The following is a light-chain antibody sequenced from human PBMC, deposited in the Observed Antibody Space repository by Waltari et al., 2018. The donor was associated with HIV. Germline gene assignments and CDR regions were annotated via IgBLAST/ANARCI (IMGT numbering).Light chain of an antibody. J-gene: IGKJ2*01. V-gene: IGKV3-15*01. Sequence: EVVMTQSPATLSVSPGGRASLSCRASHNINNYLAWYQQKPGQAPRLLISGASTRVFGVPARFTGTGSGTEFTLTISSLQSEDSAVYYCRQYSDWPPYTFGRGTKLEIE. CDR1: HNINNY. CDR2: GAS. CDR3: RQYSDWPPYT.